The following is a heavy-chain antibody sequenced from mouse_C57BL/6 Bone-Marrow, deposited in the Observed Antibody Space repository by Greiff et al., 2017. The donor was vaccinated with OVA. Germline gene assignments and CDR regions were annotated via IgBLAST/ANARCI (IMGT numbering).Heavy chain of an antibody. CDR3: ARGGLRHFDY. Sequence: QVHVKQSGAELVRPGTSVKMSCKASGYTFTNYWIGWAKQRPGHGLEWIGDIYPGGGYTNYNEKFKGKATLTADKSSSTAYMQFSSLTSEDSAIYYCARGGLRHFDYWGQGTTLTVSS. CDR1: GYTFTNYW. J-gene: IGHJ2*01. CDR2: IYPGGGYT. V-gene: IGHV1-63*01. D-gene: IGHD2-4*01.